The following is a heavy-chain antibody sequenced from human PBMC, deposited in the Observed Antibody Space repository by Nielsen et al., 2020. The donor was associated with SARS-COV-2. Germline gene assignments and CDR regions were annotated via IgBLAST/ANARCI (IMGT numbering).Heavy chain of an antibody. CDR3: ARGHTSIAASYYYYYYMDV. CDR1: GYTFTGYY. J-gene: IGHJ6*03. V-gene: IGHV1-46*01. CDR2: INPSGGST. Sequence: ASVKVSCKASGYTFTGYYIHWVRQAPGQGLEWVGIINPSGGSTSYAQKFQGRVTMTRDTSTSTVYMELSSLRSEDTAVYYCARGHTSIAASYYYYYYMDVWGKGTTVTVSS. D-gene: IGHD6-6*01.